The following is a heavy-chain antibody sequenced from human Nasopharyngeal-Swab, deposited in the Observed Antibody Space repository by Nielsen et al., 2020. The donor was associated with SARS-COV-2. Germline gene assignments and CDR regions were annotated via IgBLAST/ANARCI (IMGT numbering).Heavy chain of an antibody. Sequence: ASVKVSCKASGYTFTGYYMHWVRQAPGQGLEWMGRINPNSGGTNYAQKFQGRVTITADESTTTAYMELSSLKSEDTAVYYCARGDRGEWLFSGLWAFDYWGQGTLVTVSS. D-gene: IGHD3-3*01. CDR2: INPNSGGT. CDR3: ARGDRGEWLFSGLWAFDY. V-gene: IGHV1-2*06. CDR1: GYTFTGYY. J-gene: IGHJ4*02.